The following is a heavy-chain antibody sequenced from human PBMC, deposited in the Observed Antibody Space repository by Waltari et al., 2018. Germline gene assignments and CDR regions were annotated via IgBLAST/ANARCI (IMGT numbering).Heavy chain of an antibody. Sequence: QVQLQESGPGLVKPSETLSLTCTVSGGSISSHYWSWIRQPPGKGLEWIGYIYYSGSTNYNPSLKSRVTISVDTSKNQFSLKLSSVTAADTAVYYCAREGRGGFWSGYYYTRGYYYGMDVWGQGTTVTVSS. J-gene: IGHJ6*02. V-gene: IGHV4-59*11. D-gene: IGHD3-3*01. CDR1: GGSISSHY. CDR3: AREGRGGFWSGYYYTRGYYYGMDV. CDR2: IYYSGST.